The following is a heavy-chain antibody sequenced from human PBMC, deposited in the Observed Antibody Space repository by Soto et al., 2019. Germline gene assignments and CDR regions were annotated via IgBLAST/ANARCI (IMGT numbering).Heavy chain of an antibody. V-gene: IGHV4-4*02. J-gene: IGHJ6*02. Sequence: QVQLQESGPGLVKPSGTLSLTCAVSGGSISSSNWWSWVRQPPGKGLEWIGEIYHSGSTNYNPSLKSRVTISVDKSKHQFSLKLSSGTAADTAVYYCARVCDIYYGSGCYGMDVWGQGTTVTVSS. CDR1: GGSISSSNW. D-gene: IGHD3-10*01. CDR2: IYHSGST. CDR3: ARVCDIYYGSGCYGMDV.